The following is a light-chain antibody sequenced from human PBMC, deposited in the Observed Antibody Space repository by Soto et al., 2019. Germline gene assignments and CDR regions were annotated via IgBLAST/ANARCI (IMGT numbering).Light chain of an antibody. CDR2: GAS. CDR1: QRVSSN. Sequence: EIVMTQSPATLSVSPGERATLSCRASQRVSSNLAWYQQKPGQAPRLLISGASTRATGIPARFSGSGSGTEFTLTISSLQSEDFAVYYCQQYNNWPGTFGQGTKLQIK. CDR3: QQYNNWPGT. J-gene: IGKJ2*02. V-gene: IGKV3-15*01.